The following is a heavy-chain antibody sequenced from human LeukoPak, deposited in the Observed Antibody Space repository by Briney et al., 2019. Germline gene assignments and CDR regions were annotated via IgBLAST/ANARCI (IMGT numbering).Heavy chain of an antibody. CDR3: AVTTVTTEYYFDY. CDR1: EFTFSSYW. J-gene: IGHJ4*02. D-gene: IGHD4-17*01. CDR2: IKQDGSEK. Sequence: GGSLRLSCAASEFTFSSYWMSWVRQAPGKGLEWVANIKQDGSEKYYVDSVKGRFTISRDNAKNSLYLQMNSLRAEDTAVYYCAVTTVTTEYYFDYWGQGTLVTVSS. V-gene: IGHV3-7*01.